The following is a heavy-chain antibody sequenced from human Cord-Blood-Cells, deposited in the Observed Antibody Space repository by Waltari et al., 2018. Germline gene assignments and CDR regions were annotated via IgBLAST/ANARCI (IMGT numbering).Heavy chain of an antibody. CDR2: TRNKANSYTT. V-gene: IGHV3-72*01. J-gene: IGHJ4*02. CDR3: ARGGISSSFFDY. D-gene: IGHD6-13*01. CDR1: GFTFSDHY. Sequence: EVQLVESGGGLVQPGGSLRLSCAASGFTFSDHYMDWVRPAPGKGLEWVGRTRNKANSYTTEYAASVKGRFTISRDDSKNSLYLQMNSLKTEDTAVYYCARGGISSSFFDYWGQGTLVTVSS.